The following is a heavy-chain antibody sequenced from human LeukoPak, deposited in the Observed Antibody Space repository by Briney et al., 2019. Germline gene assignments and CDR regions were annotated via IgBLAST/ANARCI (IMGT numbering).Heavy chain of an antibody. V-gene: IGHV3-9*03. CDR1: GFTFDDYA. CDR3: AKEEYRGGFDY. D-gene: IGHD1-26*01. Sequence: PGGSLKLSCAASGFTFDDYAMHWVRQAPGKGLEWVSGISWNSGNIGYADSVKGRFTISRDNAKNSLYLQMNSLRAEDMALYYCAKEEYRGGFDYWGQGTLVTVSS. CDR2: ISWNSGNI. J-gene: IGHJ4*02.